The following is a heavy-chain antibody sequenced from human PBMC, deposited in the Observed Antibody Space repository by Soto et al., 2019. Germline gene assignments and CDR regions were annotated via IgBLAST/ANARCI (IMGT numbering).Heavy chain of an antibody. CDR3: ARGQYFSDSSPFPLHY. Sequence: ASGKVSRKASGYSYINYYMHWVRHAPGQGLEWMGIINPNGGSASYTQKFQGRLTMTRDTSTSTIYMELSGLRSEDTAVYYCARGQYFSDSSPFPLHYRGQGTQGTVSS. V-gene: IGHV1-46*01. J-gene: IGHJ4*02. CDR2: INPNGGSA. CDR1: GYSYINYY. D-gene: IGHD3-22*01.